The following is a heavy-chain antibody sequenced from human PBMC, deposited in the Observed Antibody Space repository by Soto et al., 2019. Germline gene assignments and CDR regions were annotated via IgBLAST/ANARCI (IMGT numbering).Heavy chain of an antibody. CDR1: GYTFTSYY. J-gene: IGHJ4*02. V-gene: IGHV1-46*03. Sequence: ASVKVSCKASGYTFTSYYMNWVRQAPEQGLEWLGIINPSGGYTTYAQRFLGRVTMTSDTSTSTVHMELGSLTSEDTAVYYCARGGGIVVVTAPYDYWGQGTLVTVSS. D-gene: IGHD2-21*02. CDR3: ARGGGIVVVTAPYDY. CDR2: INPSGGYT.